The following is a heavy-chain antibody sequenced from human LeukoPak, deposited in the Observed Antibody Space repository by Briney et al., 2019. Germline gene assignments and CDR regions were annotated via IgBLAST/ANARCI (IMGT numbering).Heavy chain of an antibody. CDR1: GYTFTSCC. J-gene: IGHJ4*02. V-gene: IGHV1-18*01. D-gene: IGHD3-22*01. CDR2: ISAYNGKK. Sequence: ASVNVSCKASGYTFTSCCISWVRQAPGQGLEWMGWISAYNGKKNYPKMLQGRVTMIPDTSTSTAYMEVRRLRSDDTAVYYCARDQHYYDSSGYSTWGPFDYWGQGTLVTVSS. CDR3: ARDQHYYDSSGYSTWGPFDY.